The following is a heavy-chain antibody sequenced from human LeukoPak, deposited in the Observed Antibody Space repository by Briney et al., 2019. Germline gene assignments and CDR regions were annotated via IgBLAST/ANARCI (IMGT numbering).Heavy chain of an antibody. CDR2: IYYSGST. CDR3: ARDLYCSSTSCYDAFDI. V-gene: IGHV4-39*07. CDR1: DDSISSSNYY. D-gene: IGHD2-2*01. J-gene: IGHJ3*02. Sequence: SETLSLTCTVSDDSISSSNYYWGWIRQPPGKGLEWIGSIYYSGSTYYHPSLKSRVTISVDTSKNQFSLKLSSVTAADTAVYYCARDLYCSSTSCYDAFDIWGQGTMVTVSS.